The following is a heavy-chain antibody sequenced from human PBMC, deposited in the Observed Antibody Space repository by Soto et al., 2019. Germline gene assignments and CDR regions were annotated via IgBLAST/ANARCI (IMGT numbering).Heavy chain of an antibody. CDR1: GFIFENFG. V-gene: IGHV3-23*01. D-gene: IGHD1-26*01. CDR2: ISVSGFKK. Sequence: GGSLRVSCAASGFIFENFGMSWVRQAPGKGLEWISSISVSGFKKYYADSVKGRFTISRDNSKSTVYLELNNLSAEDTAVYHCAKNQGVELVPLATVDWFDPWGQGSVVTVSS. J-gene: IGHJ5*02. CDR3: AKNQGVELVPLATVDWFDP.